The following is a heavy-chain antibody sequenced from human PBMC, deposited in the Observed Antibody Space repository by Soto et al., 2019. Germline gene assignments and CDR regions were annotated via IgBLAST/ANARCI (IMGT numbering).Heavy chain of an antibody. CDR2: ISYDGSNK. J-gene: IGHJ6*02. Sequence: PGGSLRLSCAASGFTFSSYAMHWVRQAPGKGLEWVAVISYDGSNKYYADSVKGRFTISRDNSKNTLYLQMNSLRAEDTAVYYCARDRGYGYGMDVWGQGTTVTVS. CDR1: GFTFSSYA. D-gene: IGHD5-18*01. CDR3: ARDRGYGYGMDV. V-gene: IGHV3-30-3*01.